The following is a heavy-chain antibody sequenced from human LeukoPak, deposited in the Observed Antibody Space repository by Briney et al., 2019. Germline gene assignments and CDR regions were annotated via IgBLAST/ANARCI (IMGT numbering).Heavy chain of an antibody. Sequence: GGSLRLSCAVSGLTFRSYWMSWVRQAPGKGLEWVANINQEGSVKYFVDSVKGRFTISRDNAKNSLHLQMNTLRAEDTAVYYCARERDGRFFDYWGQGTLVTVSS. D-gene: IGHD5-24*01. J-gene: IGHJ4*02. CDR3: ARERDGRFFDY. CDR2: INQEGSVK. V-gene: IGHV3-7*01. CDR1: GLTFRSYW.